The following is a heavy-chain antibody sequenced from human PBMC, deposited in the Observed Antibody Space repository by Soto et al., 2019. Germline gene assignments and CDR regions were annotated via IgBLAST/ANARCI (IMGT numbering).Heavy chain of an antibody. D-gene: IGHD1-1*01. CDR3: AKGWGQNWKFDY. V-gene: IGHV3-23*01. CDR2: ISGSGGTA. Sequence: EVQLLESGGGSVQPGGSLRLSCAASGFTFSSYAMHWVRRPPGKVLEWVSSISGSGGTAYYADSVKGRFSISRDSLVNTLSLQMNSLRAEDTAVYYCAKGWGQNWKFDYWGQGTLVTVSP. CDR1: GFTFSSYA. J-gene: IGHJ4*02.